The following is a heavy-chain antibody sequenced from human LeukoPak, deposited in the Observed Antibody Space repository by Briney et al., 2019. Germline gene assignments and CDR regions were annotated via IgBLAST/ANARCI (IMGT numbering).Heavy chain of an antibody. CDR2: ISSSGSYI. J-gene: IGHJ5*02. Sequence: GGSLRLSCAASGFTFRSYSMNWVCQAPGKGLEWVSLISSSGSYIYYAGSVKGRFTISRDNAKNSLYLQMNSLRAEDTAVYYCAREYCSGGTCLPPTWGQGTLVTVSS. CDR1: GFTFRSYS. V-gene: IGHV3-21*01. CDR3: AREYCSGGTCLPPT. D-gene: IGHD2-15*01.